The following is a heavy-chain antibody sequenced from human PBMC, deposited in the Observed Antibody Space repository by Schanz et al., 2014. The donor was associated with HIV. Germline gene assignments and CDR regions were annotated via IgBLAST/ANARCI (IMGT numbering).Heavy chain of an antibody. J-gene: IGHJ4*02. Sequence: EVQLLESGGGLVQPGRSLRVSCAASGFTFTSYAMTWVRPAPGKGLEWVSAISGSGISTYYADSVKGRFTISRDNSKNTLYLQMNSLRAEDTAVYYCAKGQRGMVRGDIDYWGQGTLVTVSS. V-gene: IGHV3-23*01. CDR2: ISGSGIST. D-gene: IGHD3-10*01. CDR1: GFTFTSYA. CDR3: AKGQRGMVRGDIDY.